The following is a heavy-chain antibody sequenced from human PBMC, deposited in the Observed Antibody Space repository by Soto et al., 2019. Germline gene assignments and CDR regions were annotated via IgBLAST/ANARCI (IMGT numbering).Heavy chain of an antibody. CDR3: AKERSVVATTPDFDY. V-gene: IGHV3-30*18. CDR1: GFTFSSFG. CDR2: ASYDGSYK. D-gene: IGHD5-12*01. J-gene: IGHJ4*01. Sequence: QVQLVESGGGVVQPGRSLRLSCAASGFTFSSFGMHWVRQAPGKGLEWVAVASYDGSYKYYADSVKGRFTISRDNSKNTLYLQMNSRIAEHTAVYYCAKERSVVATTPDFDYWGQGTLVTVSS.